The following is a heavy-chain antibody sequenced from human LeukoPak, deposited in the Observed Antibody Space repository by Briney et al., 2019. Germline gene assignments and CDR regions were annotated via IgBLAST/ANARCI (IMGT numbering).Heavy chain of an antibody. CDR2: ISAYNGNT. J-gene: IGHJ5*02. Sequence: ASVKVSCKASGYTFTSYGISWVRQAPGQGLEWMGWISAYNGNTNYAQKLQGRVTMTTDTSTSTAYMELRSLRSDDTAVYYCARGQGTTGTTGGFDPWGQGTLVTVSS. D-gene: IGHD1-1*01. CDR1: GYTFTSYG. V-gene: IGHV1-18*01. CDR3: ARGQGTTGTTGGFDP.